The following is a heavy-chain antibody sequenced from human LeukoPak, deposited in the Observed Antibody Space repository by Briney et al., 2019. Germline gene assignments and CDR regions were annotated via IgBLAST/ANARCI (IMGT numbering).Heavy chain of an antibody. CDR2: ISGSNSYV. CDR3: ARALTTLTYEGY. Sequence: GGSLRLSCAASGFTFSSYTMHWIRQAPGKGLEWVSSISGSNSYVFYADSVKGRFTVSRDSAKDSLYLQMNSLRAEDTAVYYCARALTTLTYEGYWGQGTLSPSPQ. CDR1: GFTFSSYT. D-gene: IGHD1-1*01. V-gene: IGHV3-21*01. J-gene: IGHJ4*02.